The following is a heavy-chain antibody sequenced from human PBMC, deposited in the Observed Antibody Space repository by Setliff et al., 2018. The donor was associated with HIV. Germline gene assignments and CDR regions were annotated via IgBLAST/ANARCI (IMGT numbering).Heavy chain of an antibody. CDR2: IYYSGST. V-gene: IGHV4-31*03. CDR1: GGSISSGGYY. J-gene: IGHJ4*02. CDR3: ARVRGGTSRGFLDF. D-gene: IGHD3-10*01. Sequence: SETLSLTCTVSGGSISSGGYYWSWIRQHPGKGLEWIGYIYYSGSTYYNPSLKSRVTISVDTSKTQFSLKLNSVTAADTAVYYCARVRGGTSRGFLDFWGQGTLVTVSS.